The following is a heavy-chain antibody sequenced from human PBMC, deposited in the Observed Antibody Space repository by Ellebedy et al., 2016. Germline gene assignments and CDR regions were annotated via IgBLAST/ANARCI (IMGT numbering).Heavy chain of an antibody. D-gene: IGHD3-10*01. V-gene: IGHV3-23*01. CDR2: ISGSGGST. CDR3: AKGLEITMVRGVIPTGAFDI. CDR1: GFTFSSYG. J-gene: IGHJ3*02. Sequence: GGSLRLSCAASGFTFSSYGMHWVRQAPGKGLEWVSAISGSGGSTYYADSVKGRFTISRDNSKNTLYLQMNSLRAEDTAVYYCAKGLEITMVRGVIPTGAFDIWGQGTMVTVSS.